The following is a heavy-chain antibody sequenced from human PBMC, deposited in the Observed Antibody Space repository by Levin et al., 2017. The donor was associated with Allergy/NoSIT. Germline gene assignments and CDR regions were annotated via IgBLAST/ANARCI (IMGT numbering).Heavy chain of an antibody. Sequence: GGSLRLSCKVSGYSLTELPMHWVRQAPGKGLEWVGGFDPEVVETVFAQKFQGRVSMTEDTSSDTAYLKLSGLRSEDTAVYYCVTSPDVLIPDDAFDLWGQGTLVTVSS. D-gene: IGHD2-8*01. CDR2: FDPEVVET. V-gene: IGHV1-24*01. CDR1: GYSLTELP. J-gene: IGHJ3*01. CDR3: VTSPDVLIPDDAFDL.